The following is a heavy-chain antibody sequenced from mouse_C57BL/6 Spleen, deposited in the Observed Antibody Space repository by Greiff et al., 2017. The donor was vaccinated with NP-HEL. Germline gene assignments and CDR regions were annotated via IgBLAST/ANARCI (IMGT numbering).Heavy chain of an antibody. CDR2: IYPSDSET. CDR1: GYTFTSYW. V-gene: IGHV1-61*01. Sequence: VQLQQPGAELVRPGSSVKLSCKASGYTFTSYWMDWVKQRPGQGLEWIGNIYPSDSETHYNQKFKDKATLTVDKSSSTAYMQLSSLTSEDSAVYYCARGTVVAPRFAYWGQGTLVTVSA. J-gene: IGHJ3*01. CDR3: ARGTVVAPRFAY. D-gene: IGHD1-1*01.